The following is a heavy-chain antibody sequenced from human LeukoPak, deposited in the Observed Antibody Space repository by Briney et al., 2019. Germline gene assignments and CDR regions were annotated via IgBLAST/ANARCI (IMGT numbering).Heavy chain of an antibody. D-gene: IGHD3-16*02. CDR1: GFTFSIYA. CDR2: IRASGGTT. V-gene: IGHV3-23*01. J-gene: IGHJ4*02. CDR3: EKGDVLHSYPTFDY. Sequence: SGGSLRLSCAASGFTFSIYALSWVRQAPGKGREWVSVIRASGGTTYYADSVKGRFTTARDTWKDTVYLQMHRLSAEDTAVYYCEKGDVLHSYPTFDYWGQGTLVTVSS.